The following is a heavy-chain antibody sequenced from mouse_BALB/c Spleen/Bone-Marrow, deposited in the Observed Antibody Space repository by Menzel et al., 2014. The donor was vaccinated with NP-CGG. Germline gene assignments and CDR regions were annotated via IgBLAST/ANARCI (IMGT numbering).Heavy chain of an antibody. CDR3: TRMWAY. CDR2: IDPSDSYT. V-gene: IGHV1S127*01. J-gene: IGHJ3*01. CDR1: GYTFTSYW. Sequence: QVQLQQSGAELVKPGASVKMSCKASGYTFTSYWMHWVKQRPGQGLEWIGTIDPSDSYTSYNQKFKGKATLTVDTSSSTAYMQLSSLTSEDSAVSYCTRMWAYWGQGTLVTVSA.